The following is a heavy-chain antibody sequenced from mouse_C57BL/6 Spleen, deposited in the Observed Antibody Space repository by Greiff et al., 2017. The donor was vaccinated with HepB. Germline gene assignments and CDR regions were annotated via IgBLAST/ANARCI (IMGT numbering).Heavy chain of an antibody. CDR3: ARRYYGSRPFAY. CDR2: INPNNGGT. J-gene: IGHJ3*01. Sequence: EVQLQQSGPELVKPGASVKISCKASGYTFTDYYMNWVKQSHGKSLEWIGDINPNNGGTSYNQKFKGKATLTVDKSSSTAYMELRSLTSEDSAVYYCARRYYGSRPFAYWGQGTLVTVSA. V-gene: IGHV1-26*01. CDR1: GYTFTDYY. D-gene: IGHD1-1*01.